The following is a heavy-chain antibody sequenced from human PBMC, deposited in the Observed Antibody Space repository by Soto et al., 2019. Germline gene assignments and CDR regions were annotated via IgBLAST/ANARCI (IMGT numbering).Heavy chain of an antibody. J-gene: IGHJ6*01. D-gene: IGHD1-20*01. Sequence: PGGSLRLSCAASGFTFNRFAMSWVRQATGKGLEWVSGISASGGGIYYADSVKGRFTVSRDNSKSTMYLQMNSLRAEDTAVYYCARRRGTCISGGTYYGLQGRRKGTTVTVAS. CDR3: ARRRGTCISGGTYYGLQG. V-gene: IGHV3-23*01. CDR2: ISASGGGI. CDR1: GFTFNRFA.